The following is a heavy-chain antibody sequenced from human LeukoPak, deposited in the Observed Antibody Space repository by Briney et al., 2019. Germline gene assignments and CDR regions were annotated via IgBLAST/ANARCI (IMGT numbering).Heavy chain of an antibody. V-gene: IGHV3-23*01. CDR2: ISGSGVST. Sequence: PGGSLRLSCAASGFTFSSYAMSWVRQAPGKGLEWVSAISGSGVSTYYADSVKGRFTISRDNSKNTLYLQMNSLRAEDTAVYYCAKSATMVWGVNDAFDIWGQGTMVTVSS. D-gene: IGHD3-10*01. CDR1: GFTFSSYA. CDR3: AKSATMVWGVNDAFDI. J-gene: IGHJ3*02.